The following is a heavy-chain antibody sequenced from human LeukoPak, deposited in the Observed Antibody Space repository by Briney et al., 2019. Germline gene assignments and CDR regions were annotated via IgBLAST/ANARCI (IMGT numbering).Heavy chain of an antibody. CDR3: ARQGIAAAGTGGDY. D-gene: IGHD6-13*01. Sequence: GGSLRLSCAASGFTFSSYSMNWVRQAPGKGLEWVSSISSSSSYIYYADSVKGRFTISRDNAKNSLYLQMNSLRAEDTAVYYCARQGIAAAGTGGDYWGQGTLVTVSS. V-gene: IGHV3-21*01. CDR2: ISSSSSYI. J-gene: IGHJ4*02. CDR1: GFTFSSYS.